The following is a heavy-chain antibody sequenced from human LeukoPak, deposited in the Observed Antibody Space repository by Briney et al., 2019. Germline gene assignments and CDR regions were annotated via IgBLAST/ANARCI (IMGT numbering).Heavy chain of an antibody. CDR1: GGSISSYY. V-gene: IGHV4-59*01. CDR2: IYYGGST. CDR3: VRSLLTNNWFDP. Sequence: PSETLSLTCTVSGGSISSYYWSWIRQPPGKGLEWIGYIYYGGSTNYNPSLKSRVTISVDTSKNQFSLKLSSVNAAERAVYYCVRSLLTNNWFDPWGEGTLVSVCS. D-gene: IGHD2-8*02. J-gene: IGHJ5*02.